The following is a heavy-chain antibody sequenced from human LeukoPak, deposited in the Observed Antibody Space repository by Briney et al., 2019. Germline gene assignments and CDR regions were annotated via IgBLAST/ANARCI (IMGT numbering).Heavy chain of an antibody. Sequence: GGSLRLSCAASGFTFDDYAMHWVRHAPGKGLVWVSRINSDGSSTTYADSVKGRFTISRDNAKNTLYLQMNSLTAEDTALYYCARSKYSASHVDYWGQGTLVTVSS. CDR1: GFTFDDYA. V-gene: IGHV3-74*01. CDR2: INSDGSST. D-gene: IGHD1-26*01. CDR3: ARSKYSASHVDY. J-gene: IGHJ4*02.